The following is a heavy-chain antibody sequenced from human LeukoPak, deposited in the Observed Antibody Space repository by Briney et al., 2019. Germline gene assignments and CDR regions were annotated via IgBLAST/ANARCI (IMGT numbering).Heavy chain of an antibody. CDR2: IYYSGST. J-gene: IGHJ4*02. Sequence: SETLSLTCTVSGGSISSYYWSWIRQPPGKGLEWIGYIYYSGSTNYNPSLKSRVTISVDTSKNQFSLKLSSVTAADTAVYYCARGAYYYDSSGPFDYWGQGTLVTVSS. D-gene: IGHD3-22*01. CDR1: GGSISSYY. V-gene: IGHV4-59*08. CDR3: ARGAYYYDSSGPFDY.